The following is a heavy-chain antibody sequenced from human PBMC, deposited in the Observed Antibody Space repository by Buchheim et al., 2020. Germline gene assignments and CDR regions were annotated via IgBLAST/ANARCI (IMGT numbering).Heavy chain of an antibody. V-gene: IGHV3-30*03. CDR2: ASHDESN. CDR1: GFTFSSYG. Sequence: QVQLVESGGGVVQPGRSLRLSCAASGFTFSSYGMHWVRQAPGKGLEWVAVASHDESNYYGDSVKGRFTISRDNSKNTLYLQMKSLRAEDTAVYYCARDWFRGGYDFWSVPYGMDVWGQGTT. D-gene: IGHD3-3*01. CDR3: ARDWFRGGYDFWSVPYGMDV. J-gene: IGHJ6*02.